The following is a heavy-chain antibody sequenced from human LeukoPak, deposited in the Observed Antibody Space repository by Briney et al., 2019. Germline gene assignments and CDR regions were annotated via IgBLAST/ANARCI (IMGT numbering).Heavy chain of an antibody. J-gene: IGHJ4*02. CDR2: ISYSGST. V-gene: IGHV4-39*01. Sequence: SETLSLTCSVSGGSISSSHYWGWIRQPPGKGLEYIGSISYSGSTYYNPSLQSRLAISVDTSKNHFFLKLTSVTAADTAVYYCARQEPSFCSSTSCPRPFDYWGRGTLVAVSS. D-gene: IGHD2-2*01. CDR1: GGSISSSHY. CDR3: ARQEPSFCSSTSCPRPFDY.